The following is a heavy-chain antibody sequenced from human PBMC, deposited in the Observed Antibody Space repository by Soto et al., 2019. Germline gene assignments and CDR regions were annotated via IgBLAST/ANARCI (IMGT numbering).Heavy chain of an antibody. Sequence: SVKVSCKASGGTFSSYAISWVRQAPGQGLEWMGGIIPIFGTANYAQKFQGRVTITADESTSTAYMELSSLRSEDTAVYYCARVAYSSSWVLGYYGMDVWGQGTTVTVSS. CDR1: GGTFSSYA. J-gene: IGHJ6*02. CDR2: IIPIFGTA. D-gene: IGHD6-13*01. CDR3: ARVAYSSSWVLGYYGMDV. V-gene: IGHV1-69*13.